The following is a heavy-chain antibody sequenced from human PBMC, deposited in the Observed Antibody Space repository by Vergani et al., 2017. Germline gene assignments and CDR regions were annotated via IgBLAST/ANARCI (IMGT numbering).Heavy chain of an antibody. D-gene: IGHD2-2*03. CDR3: ARDGMMDXVVATKINVYYYSGMDV. Sequence: QVQLVQSGAEVKKPGSSVKVSCKASGGTFSSYAISWVRQAPGQGLEWMGGIIPIFGTANYAQKFQGRVTITADKSTSTAYMELCSLRSEDTAVYYCARDGMMDXVVATKINVYYYSGMDVWGHGTTVTVSS. J-gene: IGHJ6*02. CDR2: IIPIFGTA. CDR1: GGTFSSYA. V-gene: IGHV1-69*06.